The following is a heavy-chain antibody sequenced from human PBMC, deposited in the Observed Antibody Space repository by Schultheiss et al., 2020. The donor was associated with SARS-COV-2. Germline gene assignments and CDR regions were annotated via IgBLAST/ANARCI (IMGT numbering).Heavy chain of an antibody. D-gene: IGHD5-12*01. CDR3: ATFRGVATIGVGYYYYYGMDV. Sequence: SETLSLTCTVSGGSISGSNYYWGWIRQPPGKGLEWIGSIYYSGSTYYNPSLKSRVTISVDKSKNQFSLKLSSVTAADTAVYYCATFRGVATIGVGYYYYYGMDVWGQGTTVTVSS. CDR1: GGSISGSNYY. V-gene: IGHV4-39*07. J-gene: IGHJ6*02. CDR2: IYYSGST.